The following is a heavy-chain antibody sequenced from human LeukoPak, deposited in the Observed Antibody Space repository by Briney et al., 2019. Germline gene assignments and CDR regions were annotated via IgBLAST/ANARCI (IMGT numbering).Heavy chain of an antibody. V-gene: IGHV3-48*03. J-gene: IGHJ4*02. CDR2: ISSSGSTI. CDR3: AREVAYTGYDFGLDY. D-gene: IGHD5-12*01. Sequence: GGSLRLSCAASGFTFSSYEMNWVRQAPGKGLEWVSYISSSGSTIYYADSVKGRFTISRDNAKNSLFLQMNSLRAEDTSIYYCAREVAYTGYDFGLDYWGQGTLVTVSS. CDR1: GFTFSSYE.